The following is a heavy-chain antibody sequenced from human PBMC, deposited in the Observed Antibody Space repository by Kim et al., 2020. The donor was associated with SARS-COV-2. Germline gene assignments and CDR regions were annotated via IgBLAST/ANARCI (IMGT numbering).Heavy chain of an antibody. Sequence: GGSLRLSCAASGFTFSSYDMHWVRQATGKGLEWVSAIGTAGDTYYPGSVKGRFTISRENAKNSLYLQMNSLRAGDTAVYYCARDGWERVGGMDVWGQGTTVTVSS. CDR3: ARDGWERVGGMDV. D-gene: IGHD1-26*01. CDR1: GFTFSSYD. J-gene: IGHJ6*02. V-gene: IGHV3-13*04. CDR2: IGTAGDT.